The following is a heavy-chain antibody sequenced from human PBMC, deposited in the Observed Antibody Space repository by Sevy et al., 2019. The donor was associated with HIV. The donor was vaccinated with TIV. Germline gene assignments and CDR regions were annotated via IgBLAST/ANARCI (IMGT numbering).Heavy chain of an antibody. CDR1: GFTFSSYA. V-gene: IGHV3-64D*06. Sequence: GRSLRLSCSASGFTFSSYAMHWVRQAPGKGLEYVSAISSNGGSTYYADSVKGRFTISRDNSKNTLYLQMSSLRAEDTAVYYCGKVDTAMVTGAFDIWGQGTMVTVSS. CDR2: ISSNGGST. D-gene: IGHD5-18*01. J-gene: IGHJ3*02. CDR3: GKVDTAMVTGAFDI.